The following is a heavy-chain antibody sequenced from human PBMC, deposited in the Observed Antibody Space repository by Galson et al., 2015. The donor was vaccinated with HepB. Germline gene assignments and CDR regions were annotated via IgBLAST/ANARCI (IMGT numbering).Heavy chain of an antibody. Sequence: CTVSGGSISSGDYYWSWIRQPPGKGLEWIGHIYTSGSTNYSPSLKSRVTMSVDTSKNQFSLKLSSVTAADTAVYYCARVSNFQTPYFDYWGQGTLVTVSS. D-gene: IGHD4-11*01. CDR3: ARVSNFQTPYFDY. CDR1: GGSISSGDYY. V-gene: IGHV4-61*09. J-gene: IGHJ4*02. CDR2: IYTSGST.